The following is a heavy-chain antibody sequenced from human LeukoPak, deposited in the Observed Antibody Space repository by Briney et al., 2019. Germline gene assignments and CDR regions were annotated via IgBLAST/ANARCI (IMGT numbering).Heavy chain of an antibody. J-gene: IGHJ4*02. Sequence: GGSLRLSCATSGFIFSHFAMHWVRQAPGKGLEWVALISYDGTKKYYADSVRGRFTISRDNSKNTLYLQMNSLRGEDTAVYYCAKVGSSWDFDYWGQGTLVAVSS. CDR3: AKVGSSWDFDY. D-gene: IGHD6-13*01. CDR2: ISYDGTKK. CDR1: GFIFSHFA. V-gene: IGHV3-30*18.